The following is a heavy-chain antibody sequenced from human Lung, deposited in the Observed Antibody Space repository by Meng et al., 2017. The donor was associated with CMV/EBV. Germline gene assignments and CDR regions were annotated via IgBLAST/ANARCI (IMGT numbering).Heavy chain of an antibody. CDR1: GYTFTRYD. Sequence: ASVXVSXKASGYTFTRYDINWVRQAAGQGLEWMGWMNTNSGNTGYAQKFQGRVTMTRNTATGTAYMELRSLKSEDTAVYYCAREEILVEASAIGRAKYYYSGMDVXGQGXTVTVSS. V-gene: IGHV1-8*01. D-gene: IGHD2-2*02. J-gene: IGHJ6*02. CDR3: AREEILVEASAIGRAKYYYSGMDV. CDR2: MNTNSGNT.